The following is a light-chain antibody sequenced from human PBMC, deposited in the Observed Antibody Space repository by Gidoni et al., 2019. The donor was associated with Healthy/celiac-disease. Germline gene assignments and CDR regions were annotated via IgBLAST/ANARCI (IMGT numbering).Light chain of an antibody. CDR2: GAS. CDR3: QQYGSSPRLT. J-gene: IGKJ4*01. V-gene: IGKV3-20*01. Sequence: EIVLTQSPGTLSLSPGERATLSCRASQSVSSSYLAWYQQKPGQAPRLLISGASSRATGIPDRCSGSGSGTDFTLTISRLEPEDFAVYYCQQYGSSPRLTFXGXTKVEIK. CDR1: QSVSSSY.